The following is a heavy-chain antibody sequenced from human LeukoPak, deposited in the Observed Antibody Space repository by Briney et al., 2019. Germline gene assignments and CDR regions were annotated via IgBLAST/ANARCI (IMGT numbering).Heavy chain of an antibody. Sequence: SETLSLTCTVSGGSISSYYWSWIRQPAGKGLEWIGRIYTSGSTNYNPSLKSRVTMSVDTSKNQFSLKLSSVTAADTAVYYCAGGGASGWAGGYYYYGMDVWGQGTTVTVSS. V-gene: IGHV4-4*07. J-gene: IGHJ6*02. CDR3: AGGGASGWAGGYYYYGMDV. D-gene: IGHD6-19*01. CDR1: GGSISSYY. CDR2: IYTSGST.